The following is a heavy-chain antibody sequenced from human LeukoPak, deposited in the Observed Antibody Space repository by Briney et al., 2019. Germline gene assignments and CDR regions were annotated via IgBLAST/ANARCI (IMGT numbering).Heavy chain of an antibody. D-gene: IGHD6-19*01. CDR1: GFTFSSYA. CDR3: ARRGIAVAGTSITLNYFDY. V-gene: IGHV3-30-3*01. J-gene: IGHJ4*02. Sequence: GGSLRLSCAASGFTFSSYAMHWVRQAPGKGLEWVAVISYDGSNKYYADSVKGRFTISRDNSKNTLYLQMNSLRAEDTAVYYCARRGIAVAGTSITLNYFDYWGQGTLVTVSS. CDR2: ISYDGSNK.